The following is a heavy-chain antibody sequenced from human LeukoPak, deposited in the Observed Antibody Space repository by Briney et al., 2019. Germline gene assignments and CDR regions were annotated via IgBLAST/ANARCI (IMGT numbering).Heavy chain of an antibody. D-gene: IGHD3-22*01. V-gene: IGHV4-59*01. CDR3: AGAYYYDSSGYPQIDY. CDR2: IYYSGST. CDR1: GGSISSYY. Sequence: PSETLSLTCTVSGGSISSYYWSWIRQPPGKGLEWIGYIYYSGSTNYNPSLKSRVTISVDTSKNQLSLKLSSVTAADTAVYYCAGAYYYDSSGYPQIDYWGQGTLVTVSS. J-gene: IGHJ4*02.